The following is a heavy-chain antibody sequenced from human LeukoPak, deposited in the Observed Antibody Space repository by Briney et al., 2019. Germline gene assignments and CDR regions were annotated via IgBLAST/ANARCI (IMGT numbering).Heavy chain of an antibody. D-gene: IGHD3-10*01. V-gene: IGHV3-30*04. CDR2: ISYDGSNK. CDR1: GFTFSSYA. J-gene: IGHJ4*02. CDR3: ARAFRERGSGSLDY. Sequence: PGRSLRLSCAASGFTFSSYAMHWVRQAPGKGLEWVAVISYDGSNKYYADSVKGRFTISRDNSKNTLYLQMNSLRAEDTAVYYCARAFRERGSGSLDYWGQGTLVTVSS.